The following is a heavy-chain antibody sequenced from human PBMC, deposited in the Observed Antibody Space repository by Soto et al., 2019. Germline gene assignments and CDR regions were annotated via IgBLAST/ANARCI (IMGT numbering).Heavy chain of an antibody. D-gene: IGHD3-3*01. V-gene: IGHV3-23*01. Sequence: GGSRRVWCAASGVIFSRYAMIVVRQAPGKGLEWVSAISGSGGSTYYADSVKGRFTISRDNSKNTLYLQMNSLRAEDTAVYYCAKGPATIFGVALRFDYWGQGT. CDR1: GVIFSRYA. CDR2: ISGSGGST. CDR3: AKGPATIFGVALRFDY. J-gene: IGHJ4*02.